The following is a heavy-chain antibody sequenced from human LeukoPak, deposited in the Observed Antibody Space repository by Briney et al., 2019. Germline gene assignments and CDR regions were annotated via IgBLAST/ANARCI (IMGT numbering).Heavy chain of an antibody. CDR1: GFTFDDYS. J-gene: IGHJ4*02. V-gene: IGHV3-9*01. Sequence: SGGSLRLSCAASGFTFDDYSMHWVRQSPGKGLEWLSGLGWNSDIIDYADSVKGRFTISRDNAKNSLYLQMDSLKTEDTALYYCAKGSLIAASGTLFDFWGQGTRVTVSS. CDR3: AKGSLIAASGTLFDF. D-gene: IGHD6-13*01. CDR2: LGWNSDII.